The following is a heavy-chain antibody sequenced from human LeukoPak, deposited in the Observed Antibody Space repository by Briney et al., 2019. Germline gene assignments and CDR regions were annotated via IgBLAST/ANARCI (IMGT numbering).Heavy chain of an antibody. CDR1: GVSISSYY. J-gene: IGHJ3*02. D-gene: IGHD6-13*01. CDR3: ARLETRTIYRIAAAGQNAFDI. CDR2: IYYSGST. Sequence: SEALSLTCTVSGVSISSYYWSWIRQPPGKGLEWIGYIYYSGSTNYNPSLKSRVTISVDTSKNQFSLKLSSVTAADTAVYYCARLETRTIYRIAAAGQNAFDIWGQGTMVTVSS. V-gene: IGHV4-59*08.